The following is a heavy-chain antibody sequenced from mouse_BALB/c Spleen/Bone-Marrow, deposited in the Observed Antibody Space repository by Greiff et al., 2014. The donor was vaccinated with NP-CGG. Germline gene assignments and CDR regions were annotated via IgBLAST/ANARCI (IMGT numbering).Heavy chain of an antibody. CDR2: ISDGGSYI. CDR3: TRDRGVQGYAMDY. CDR1: GFTFSDFY. J-gene: IGHJ4*01. Sequence: EVQVVESGGGLVKPGGSLKLSCAASGFTFSDFYMYWVRQTPEKRLECVATISDGGSYIYYPDSVKGRFTISRDDAKNNLYLQMSSLKSEDTAMYYCTRDRGVQGYAMDYWGQGTSVTVSS. D-gene: IGHD2-14*01. V-gene: IGHV5-4*02.